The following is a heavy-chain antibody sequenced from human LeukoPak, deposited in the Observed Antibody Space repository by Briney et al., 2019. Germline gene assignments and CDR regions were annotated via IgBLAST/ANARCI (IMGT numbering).Heavy chain of an antibody. V-gene: IGHV3-30-3*01. CDR3: AKDPGYQPPGYYMDV. CDR1: GFTFSSYA. D-gene: IGHD2-2*01. CDR2: ISYDGSNK. Sequence: PGRSLRLSCAASGFTFSSYAMHWVRQAPGKGLEWVAVISYDGSNKYYADSVKGRFTISRDNSKNTLYLQMNSLRAEDTVVYYCAKDPGYQPPGYYMDVWGKGTTVTVSS. J-gene: IGHJ6*03.